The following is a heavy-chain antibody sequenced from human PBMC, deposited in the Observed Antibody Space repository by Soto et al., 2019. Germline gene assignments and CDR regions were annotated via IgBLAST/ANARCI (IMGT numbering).Heavy chain of an antibody. CDR2: IFHSGNT. D-gene: IGHD2-8*01. J-gene: IGHJ6*02. Sequence: QVQLQESGPGLVKPSGTLSLTCAVSSGSIGTTNWWSWVRQTPGKGLKWIGEIFHSGNTYYNPSPASRVTISVDTSKNQFSLNLRSVTAADTAVYYCARRTWGMDVWGQGTTVTVSS. CDR1: SGSIGTTNW. CDR3: ARRTWGMDV. V-gene: IGHV4-4*02.